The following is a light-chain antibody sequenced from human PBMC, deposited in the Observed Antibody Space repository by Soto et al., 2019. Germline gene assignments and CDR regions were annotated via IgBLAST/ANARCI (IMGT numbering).Light chain of an antibody. CDR1: SSNIGNNY. CDR2: ENN. CDR3: GTWDSSLSAWV. V-gene: IGLV1-51*02. Sequence: QSVLTQPPSVSAAPGQKVTISCSGSSSNIGNNYVSWYQQLPGTAPKLLIYENNKRPSGIPDRFSGSKSGTSATLGITGLQTEDEADYYCGTWDSSLSAWVFGGGTQLTVL. J-gene: IGLJ3*02.